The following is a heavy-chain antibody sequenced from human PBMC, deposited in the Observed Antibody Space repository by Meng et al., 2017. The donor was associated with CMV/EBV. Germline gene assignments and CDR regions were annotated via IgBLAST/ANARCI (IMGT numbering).Heavy chain of an antibody. Sequence: SETLSLTCAVYGGSFSGYYWSWIRQPPGKGLEWIGEINHSGSTNYNPSLRSRVTISVDTSKNQFSLKLSSVTAADTAVYYVAKLPAPMDVWGQGTTVTVSS. CDR3: AKLPAPMDV. J-gene: IGHJ6*02. CDR1: GGSFSGYY. V-gene: IGHV4-34*01. CDR2: INHSGST.